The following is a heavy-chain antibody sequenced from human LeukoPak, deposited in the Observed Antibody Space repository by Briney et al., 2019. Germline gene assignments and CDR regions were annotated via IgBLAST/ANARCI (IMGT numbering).Heavy chain of an antibody. D-gene: IGHD3-16*02. V-gene: IGHV3-48*02. CDR3: ARLGLYPKSHYYYYYGMDV. CDR1: GFTFSSYE. CDR2: IRSSSSNI. J-gene: IGHJ6*02. Sequence: GGSLRLSCAASGFTFSSYEMNWVRQAPGKGLEWVSYIRSSSSNIYYADSVKGRFTISRDNAKNSLYLQMNSLRDEDTAVYYCARLGLYPKSHYYYYYGMDVWGQGTTVTVSS.